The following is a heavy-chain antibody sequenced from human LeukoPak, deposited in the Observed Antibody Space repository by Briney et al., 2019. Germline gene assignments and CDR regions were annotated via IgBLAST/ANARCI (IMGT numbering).Heavy chain of an antibody. J-gene: IGHJ4*02. CDR3: ARTRLFRKNYYDSSGEDY. CDR2: IYYSGST. D-gene: IGHD3-22*01. V-gene: IGHV4-30-4*01. Sequence: PSETLSLTCTVSGGSISSGDYYWSWIRQPPGKGLEWSGYIYYSGSTYYNPSLKSRVTISVDTSKNQFSLKLSSVTAADTAVYYCARTRLFRKNYYDSSGEDYWGQGTLVTVSS. CDR1: GGSISSGDYY.